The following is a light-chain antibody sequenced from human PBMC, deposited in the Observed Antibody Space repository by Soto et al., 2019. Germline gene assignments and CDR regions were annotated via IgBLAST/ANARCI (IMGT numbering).Light chain of an antibody. CDR1: QSVSTY. CDR2: DAS. Sequence: EIVLTQSPATLSLSPGERATLSCRASQSVSTYLAWYQQKPGQAPRLLIYDASNRAAGIPARFSGSGSGTEFVHTLSSLEPEDFAVYYCQPRNNWPLPFGGGTKVEIK. CDR3: QPRNNWPLP. V-gene: IGKV3-11*01. J-gene: IGKJ4*01.